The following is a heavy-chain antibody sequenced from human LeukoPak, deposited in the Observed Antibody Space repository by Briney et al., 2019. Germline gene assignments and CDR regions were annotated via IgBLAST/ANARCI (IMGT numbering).Heavy chain of an antibody. CDR3: AREEFPVGYFQH. V-gene: IGHV1-18*01. D-gene: IGHD3-10*01. J-gene: IGHJ1*01. CDR2: ISAYNGNT. CDR1: SYTFTTYS. Sequence: AASVKVSCKASSYTFTTYSITWVRQAPGQGLEWMGWISAYNGNTNYAQKLQGRVTMTTDTSTSTAYMELRSLRSDDTAVYYCAREEFPVGYFQHWGQGTLVTVSS.